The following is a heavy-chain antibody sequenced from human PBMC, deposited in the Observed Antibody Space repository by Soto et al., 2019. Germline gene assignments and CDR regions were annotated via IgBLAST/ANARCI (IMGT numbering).Heavy chain of an antibody. Sequence: SSETLSLTCTVSGGSISSGGYYWSWIRQHPGKGLEWIGYIYYSGSTYYNPSLKSRVTISVDTSKNQFSLKLSSVTAADTAVYYCARVQEWLFHFDYWGQGTRVTVSS. D-gene: IGHD3-3*01. J-gene: IGHJ4*02. CDR3: ARVQEWLFHFDY. V-gene: IGHV4-31*03. CDR1: GGSISSGGYY. CDR2: IYYSGST.